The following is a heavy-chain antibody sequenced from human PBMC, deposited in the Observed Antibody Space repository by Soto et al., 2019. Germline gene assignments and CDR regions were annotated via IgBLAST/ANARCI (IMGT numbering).Heavy chain of an antibody. J-gene: IGHJ6*02. CDR1: GGTFSSYA. Sequence: SVKVSCKASGGTFSSYAFSWVRQAPGQGLEWLGGIMPIFRAPDYAQKFQGRVTITADEFTRTAYMEMNSLRSEDTAVYYCASWLKGPDIGNYYYGMDVWGQGTTVTVSS. CDR3: ASWLKGPDIGNYYYGMDV. V-gene: IGHV1-69*13. D-gene: IGHD2-15*01. CDR2: IMPIFRAP.